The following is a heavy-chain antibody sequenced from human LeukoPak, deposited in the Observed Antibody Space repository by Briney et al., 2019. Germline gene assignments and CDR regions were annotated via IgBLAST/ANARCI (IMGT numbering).Heavy chain of an antibody. D-gene: IGHD6-19*01. CDR1: GYTFTSYD. V-gene: IGHV1-8*01. J-gene: IGHJ4*02. CDR3: ARATGYSSGWYVDY. CDR2: MNPNSGNT. Sequence: GASVKVSCKASGYTFTSYDINWVRQATGQGLEWMGWMNPNSGNTGYAQKFQGRVTMTRNTSISTAYMELSSLRSEDTAVYYCARATGYSSGWYVDYWGQGTLVTVSS.